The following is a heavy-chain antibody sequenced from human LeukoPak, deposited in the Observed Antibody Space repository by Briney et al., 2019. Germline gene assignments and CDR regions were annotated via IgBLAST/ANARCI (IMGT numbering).Heavy chain of an antibody. Sequence: GGSLRLSCAASGFTFSSYAMNWVRQAPGKGLEWVSTISGSGSGGNTYYADSVKGQFTISRDISKNTLYLQMNSLRAEDTAVYYCAKEAGSSGCYYFDYWGQGTLVTVSS. D-gene: IGHD6-19*01. J-gene: IGHJ4*02. CDR3: AKEAGSSGCYYFDY. CDR2: ISGSGSGGNT. V-gene: IGHV3-23*01. CDR1: GFTFSSYA.